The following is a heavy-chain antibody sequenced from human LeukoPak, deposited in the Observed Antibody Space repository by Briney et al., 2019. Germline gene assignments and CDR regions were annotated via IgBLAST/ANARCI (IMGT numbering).Heavy chain of an antibody. CDR3: AGEFECSSSRAGY. CDR2: MSVSSGLI. J-gene: IGHJ4*02. D-gene: IGHD6-6*01. Sequence: GGSLRLSCAASIFTFSRYSMNWVRQAPGKGLEWVSSMSVSSGLIYYADSVKGRFTLSRDNAKNSLYLQMNSLRAEDTAVYYCAGEFECSSSRAGYWGQGTLVTVSS. CDR1: IFTFSRYS. V-gene: IGHV3-21*01.